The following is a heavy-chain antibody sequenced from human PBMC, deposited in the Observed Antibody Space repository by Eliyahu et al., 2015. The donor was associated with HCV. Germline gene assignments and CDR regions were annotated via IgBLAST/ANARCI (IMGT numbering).Heavy chain of an antibody. CDR2: ITSTGGAT. J-gene: IGHJ4*02. Sequence: EVQLLDSGGGLVQPGGSLRLSCAASGFTFSSYGMTWVRQAPGKGLECVSIITSTGGATYYADSVKGRFTISRDNSKNTLFLQMNSLRAEDTAVYYCARGYREPDYWGPGTLVTVSS. CDR1: GFTFSSYG. D-gene: IGHD1-1*01. V-gene: IGHV3-23*01. CDR3: ARGYREPDY.